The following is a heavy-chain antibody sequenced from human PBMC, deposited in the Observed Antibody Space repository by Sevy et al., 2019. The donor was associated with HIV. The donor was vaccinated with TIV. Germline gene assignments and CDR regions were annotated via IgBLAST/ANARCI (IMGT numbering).Heavy chain of an antibody. J-gene: IGHJ4*02. D-gene: IGHD6-13*01. CDR2: LKSDVYGGTV. CDR3: TRWKAAQSIFDY. V-gene: IGHV3-49*04. Sequence: GGSLGLSCTASGFTFGDYCMSWVRQAPGKGLEWVAFLKSDVYGGTVDHAASVRGRFVISRDDSKTIAYLQMSDLKTEDTGVYYCTRWKAAQSIFDYWGQGALVTVSS. CDR1: GFTFGDYC.